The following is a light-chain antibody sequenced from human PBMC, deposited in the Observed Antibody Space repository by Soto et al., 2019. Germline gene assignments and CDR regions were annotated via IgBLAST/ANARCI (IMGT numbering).Light chain of an antibody. CDR3: QHYNSYSEA. Sequence: DIQMTQSPSTLSGSVGDRVTITCRASQTISSWLAWYQQKPGKAPKLLIYKASTLKSGVPSRFSGSGSGTEFTPTISSLQPDDFATYYCQHYNSYSEAFGQGTKVERK. CDR2: KAS. V-gene: IGKV1-5*03. J-gene: IGKJ1*01. CDR1: QTISSW.